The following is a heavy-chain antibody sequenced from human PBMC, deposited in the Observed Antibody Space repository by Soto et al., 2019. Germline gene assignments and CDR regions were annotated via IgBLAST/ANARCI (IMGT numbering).Heavy chain of an antibody. Sequence: QITLKESGPTLVKPTQTLTLTCTFSGFSLSTSGVGVGWIRQPPGKALEWLALIYWDDDKRYSPSLKSRLTITKDTAKNQVVLTMTKMAPVDTVTYYCAHRRRGSDFDSWGQGTLVTVSS. D-gene: IGHD3-16*01. J-gene: IGHJ4*02. CDR1: GFSLSTSGVG. CDR3: AHRRRGSDFDS. V-gene: IGHV2-5*02. CDR2: IYWDDDK.